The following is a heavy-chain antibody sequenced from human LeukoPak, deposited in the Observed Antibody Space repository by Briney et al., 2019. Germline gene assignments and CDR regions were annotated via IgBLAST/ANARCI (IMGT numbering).Heavy chain of an antibody. V-gene: IGHV3-74*01. D-gene: IGHD7-27*01. J-gene: IGHJ2*01. CDR3: TRDSGADRRYFDL. Sequence: GGSLRLSCVASGFTFSNYAMSWVRQAPGKGLVWVSRIDGDGATTSYEDSVKGRFTISRDNANNMVYLEMNSLRVEDTAVYYCTRDSGADRRYFDLWGRGTLVTVSS. CDR1: GFTFSNYA. CDR2: IDGDGATT.